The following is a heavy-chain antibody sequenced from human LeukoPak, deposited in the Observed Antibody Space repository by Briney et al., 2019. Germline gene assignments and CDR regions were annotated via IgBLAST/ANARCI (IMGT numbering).Heavy chain of an antibody. V-gene: IGHV4-30-2*01. CDR1: GGSISSGGYS. J-gene: IGHJ4*02. D-gene: IGHD1-1*01. CDR2: TYHSGST. Sequence: SETLSLTCAVSGGSISSGGYSWSWIRQPPGKGLEWIGYTYHSGSTYYNPSLKSRVTISVDRSKNQFSLKLSSVTAADTAVYYCARGRGYMYFDYWGQGTLVTVSS. CDR3: ARGRGYMYFDY.